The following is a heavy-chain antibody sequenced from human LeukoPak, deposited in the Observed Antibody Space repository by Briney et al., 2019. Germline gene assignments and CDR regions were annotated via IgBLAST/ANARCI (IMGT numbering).Heavy chain of an antibody. CDR1: GFTFSSFA. V-gene: IGHV3-7*03. CDR3: ARRYFDY. Sequence: PGGSLRLSCAASGFTFSSFAMTWVRQAPGKGLEWVANIKEDGSKQNYVDSVKGRFTISRDNAKNSLYLQMNSLRAEDTAVYYCARRYFDYWGQGILVTVSS. CDR2: IKEDGSKQ. J-gene: IGHJ4*02.